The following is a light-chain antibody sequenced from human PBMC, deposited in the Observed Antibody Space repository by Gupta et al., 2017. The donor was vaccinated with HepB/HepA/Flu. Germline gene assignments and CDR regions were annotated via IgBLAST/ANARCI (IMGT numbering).Light chain of an antibody. CDR1: QSVRSY. Sequence: EIVLTQSPATLSLSPGERATLSCRASQSVRSYLTWYQQKPGQAPRLLIYEASNRATGIPARFSGSGSGTDFTLTISSLEPEDFAVYYCQQRTNWPPLYTFGQGTKLEIK. CDR3: QQRTNWPPLYT. V-gene: IGKV3-11*01. CDR2: EAS. J-gene: IGKJ2*01.